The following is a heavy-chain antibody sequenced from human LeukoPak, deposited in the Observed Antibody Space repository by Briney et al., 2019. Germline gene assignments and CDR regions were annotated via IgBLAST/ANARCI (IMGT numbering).Heavy chain of an antibody. J-gene: IGHJ4*02. Sequence: ASVKVSCKGSGYTFTDYYLHWVRQAPGQCLEWVGYINPRDGGTSSPPNFRGRVTMTTDASSSTVYMELSRLTSDDTAIYYCAREGNGLLSKDLDYWGQGTLVTVSS. CDR3: AREGNGLLSKDLDY. D-gene: IGHD2-15*01. CDR2: INPRDGGT. CDR1: GYTFTDYY. V-gene: IGHV1-2*02.